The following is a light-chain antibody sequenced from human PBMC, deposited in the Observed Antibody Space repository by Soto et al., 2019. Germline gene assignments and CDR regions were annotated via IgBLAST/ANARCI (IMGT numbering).Light chain of an antibody. CDR3: SSYTSSSTLVV. CDR2: DVT. Sequence: QSALTQPASVSGSPGQSITISCTGTSSDVGVYNYVSWYQQHPGKAPKLMIFDVTSRPSGVSNRFSGSKSGNTASLTISGLQAEDEAEYYCSSYTSSSTLVVFGGGTKLTVL. CDR1: SSDVGVYNY. V-gene: IGLV2-14*01. J-gene: IGLJ2*01.